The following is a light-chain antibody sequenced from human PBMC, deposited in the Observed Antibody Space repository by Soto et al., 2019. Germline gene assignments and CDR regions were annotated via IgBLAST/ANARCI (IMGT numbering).Light chain of an antibody. CDR1: SSDVGSYNL. Sequence: QSVLTQPASVSGSPGQLITISCTGTSSDVGSYNLVSWYQQDPGKAPKLMIYEGSKRPSGVSNRFSASKSGNTASLTISGLQAEDEADYYCCSYAGSSSYVFGTGTKVTV. CDR3: CSYAGSSSYV. V-gene: IGLV2-23*01. CDR2: EGS. J-gene: IGLJ1*01.